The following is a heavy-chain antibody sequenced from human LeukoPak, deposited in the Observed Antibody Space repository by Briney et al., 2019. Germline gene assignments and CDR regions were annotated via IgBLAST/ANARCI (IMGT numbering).Heavy chain of an antibody. CDR3: AKGGKWDVTPFDY. CDR1: GFTFSIYS. D-gene: IGHD1-26*01. CDR2: ISGGGGST. Sequence: GGSLRLSCAASGFTFSIYSMNWVRQAPGKGLEWVSTISGGGGSTYYADSVKGRFTISRDNSKNTLYLQVNSLRAEDTAVYYCAKGGKWDVTPFDYWGQGTLVTVSS. V-gene: IGHV3-23*01. J-gene: IGHJ4*02.